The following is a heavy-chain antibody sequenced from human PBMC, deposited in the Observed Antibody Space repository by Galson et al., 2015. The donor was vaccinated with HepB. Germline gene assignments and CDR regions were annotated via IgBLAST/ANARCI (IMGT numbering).Heavy chain of an antibody. CDR3: ARQLPDFWSAPPPAPPYYGMDV. D-gene: IGHD3-3*01. Sequence: SLRLSCAASGFTFSSYSMNWVRQAPGKGLEWVSYISSSSSTIYYADSVKGRFTISRDNAKNSLYLQMNSLRDEDTAVYYCARQLPDFWSAPPPAPPYYGMDVWGQGTTVTVSS. CDR2: ISSSSSTI. V-gene: IGHV3-48*02. J-gene: IGHJ6*02. CDR1: GFTFSSYS.